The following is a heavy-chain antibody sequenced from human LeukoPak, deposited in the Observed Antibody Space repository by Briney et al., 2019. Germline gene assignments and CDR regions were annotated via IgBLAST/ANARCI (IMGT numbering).Heavy chain of an antibody. J-gene: IGHJ5*02. V-gene: IGHV4-4*07. CDR1: GGSISSYF. CDR3: TRDSGTTGEVKFDP. D-gene: IGHD4-17*01. CDR2: THSGTT. Sequence: SETLSLTCSVSGGSISSYFLSWIRQPAGKGLEWIGRTHSGTTTYNPSLKSRVTMSLDTSKNQVSLTLRSVTAADTALYYCTRDSGTTGEVKFDPWGQGTLVTVPS.